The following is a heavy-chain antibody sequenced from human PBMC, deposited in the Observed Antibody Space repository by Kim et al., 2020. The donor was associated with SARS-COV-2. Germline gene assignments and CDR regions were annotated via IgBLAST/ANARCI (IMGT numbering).Heavy chain of an antibody. CDR3: TRGCGGGCYLPEY. J-gene: IGHJ4*02. Sequence: GGSLRLSCSGSGFSFGDYALIWVRQAPGKGLEWISLIRGKVHGETTEYAASVKGRFTISRDDSKSIAYLQMNSLKIEDSAMYYCTRGCGGGCYLPEYWGQGALVTVSS. CDR1: GFSFGDYA. CDR2: IRGKVHGETT. V-gene: IGHV3-49*04. D-gene: IGHD2-15*01.